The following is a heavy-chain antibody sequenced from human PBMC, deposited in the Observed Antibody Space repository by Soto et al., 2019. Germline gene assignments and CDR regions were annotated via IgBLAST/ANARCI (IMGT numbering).Heavy chain of an antibody. CDR1: GYRFTSYW. CDR3: ARKDKSGYFNWFDP. CDR2: IFPSDADT. V-gene: IGHV5-51*01. D-gene: IGHD3-22*01. J-gene: IGHJ5*02. Sequence: GESLKISCRTSGYRFTSYWIAWARQMPGKGLEWMGLIFPSDADTRYSPSFQGQVTISADRSTSTVFIQWASLKASDTAVYFCARKDKSGYFNWFDPWGQGTLVTVSS.